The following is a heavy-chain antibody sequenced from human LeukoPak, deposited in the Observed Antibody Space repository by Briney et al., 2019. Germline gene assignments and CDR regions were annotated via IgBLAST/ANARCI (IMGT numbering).Heavy chain of an antibody. V-gene: IGHV4-39*01. CDR1: GGSISTSSYY. CDR3: ARRDRYCSSTSCYGHRFDP. J-gene: IGHJ5*02. CDR2: IFYSGST. Sequence: SETLSLTCTVSGGSISTSSYYWGWIRQPPGKGLEWIGSIFYSGSTYYNPSLKSRVIISVDTSKHQFSLKLSSVTAADTAVYYCARRDRYCSSTSCYGHRFDPWGQGTLVTVSS. D-gene: IGHD2-2*01.